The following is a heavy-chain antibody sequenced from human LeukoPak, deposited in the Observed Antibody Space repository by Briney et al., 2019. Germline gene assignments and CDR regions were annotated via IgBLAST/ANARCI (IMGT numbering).Heavy chain of an antibody. D-gene: IGHD2-15*01. CDR2: ISGSGGST. CDR1: GFTFSSYA. J-gene: IGHJ6*02. CDR3: AKTVSGYCSGGSCRTMDV. Sequence: GGCLRLSCAASGFTFSSYAMSWVRQAPGKGLEWVSAISGSGGSTYYADSVKGRFTISRDNSKNTLYLQMNSLRAEDTAVYYCAKTVSGYCSGGSCRTMDVWGQGTTVTVSS. V-gene: IGHV3-23*01.